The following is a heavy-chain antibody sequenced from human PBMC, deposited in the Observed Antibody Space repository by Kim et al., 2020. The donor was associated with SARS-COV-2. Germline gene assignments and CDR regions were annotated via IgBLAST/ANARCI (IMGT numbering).Heavy chain of an antibody. Sequence: SETLSLTCTVYGGSFSSNYWSWVRKRPGKGMEWNGEINLSGSTNYNPTLKSRVTISVYPSKNQFSLKLSSVTAADTAVYYCARGKWELRAFDIWGQGAMGSVSS. CDR1: GGSFSSNY. V-gene: IGHV4-34*01. CDR2: INLSGST. D-gene: IGHD1-26*01. J-gene: IGHJ3*02. CDR3: ARGKWELRAFDI.